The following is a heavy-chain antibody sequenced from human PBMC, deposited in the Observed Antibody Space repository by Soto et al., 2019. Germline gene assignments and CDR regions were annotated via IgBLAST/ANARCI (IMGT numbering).Heavy chain of an antibody. Sequence: SETLSLTCTVSGGSISSSSYYWGWIRQPPGKGLEWIGSIYYSGSTYYNPSLKSRVTISVDTSKNQFSLKLSSVTAADTAVYYCARTMHIGPYGDYSYYYYMDVWGKGTTVTVSS. CDR1: GGSISSSSYY. CDR2: IYYSGST. V-gene: IGHV4-39*01. CDR3: ARTMHIGPYGDYSYYYYMDV. D-gene: IGHD4-17*01. J-gene: IGHJ6*03.